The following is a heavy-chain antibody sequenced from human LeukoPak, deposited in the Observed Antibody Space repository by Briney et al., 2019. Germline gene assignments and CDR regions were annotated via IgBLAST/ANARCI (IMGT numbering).Heavy chain of an antibody. V-gene: IGHV3-23*01. J-gene: IGHJ4*02. Sequence: GGSLRLSCAASGFTCSSYAMSWVRQAPGRGLEWVSVISDSGGNTYYADSVKGRFTISRDNSKNTLYLQMNSLRAEDTAVYYCAKDRRDGDFFDYWGQGTLVTVSS. CDR2: ISDSGGNT. CDR3: AKDRRDGDFFDY. D-gene: IGHD4-17*01. CDR1: GFTCSSYA.